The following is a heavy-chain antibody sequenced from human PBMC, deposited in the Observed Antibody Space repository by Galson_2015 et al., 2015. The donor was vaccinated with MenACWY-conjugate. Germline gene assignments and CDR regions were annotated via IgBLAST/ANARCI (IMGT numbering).Heavy chain of an antibody. CDR1: GDSVSSNSGA. V-gene: IGHV6-1*01. D-gene: IGHD6-19*01. CDR2: TYYRSKWYN. Sequence: CAISGDSVSSNSGAWNWIRQSPSRGLEWLGRTYYRSKWYNDYAVSVKSRITVNPDTSKNQFSLQLNSVTPEDTAVYYCARGASIVVPGTSYYYYGMDVWGQGTTVTVSS. CDR3: ARGASIVVPGTSYYYYGMDV. J-gene: IGHJ6*02.